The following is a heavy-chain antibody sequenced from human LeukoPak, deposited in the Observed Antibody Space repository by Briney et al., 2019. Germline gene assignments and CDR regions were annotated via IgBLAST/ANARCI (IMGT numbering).Heavy chain of an antibody. CDR3: ARGPKHILLFIAARWFDP. CDR1: GGSCSGYY. D-gene: IGHD6-6*01. V-gene: IGHV4-34*01. J-gene: IGHJ5*02. CDR2: INHSGST. Sequence: SETLSLTCAVYGGSCSGYYWSWIRQPPGKGLEWIGEINHSGSTNYNPSLKSRVTISVDTSKNQFSLKLSSVTAADTAVYYCARGPKHILLFIAARWFDPWGQGTLVTVSS.